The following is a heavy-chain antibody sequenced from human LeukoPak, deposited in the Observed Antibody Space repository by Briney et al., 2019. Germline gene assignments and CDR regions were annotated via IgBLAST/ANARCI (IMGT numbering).Heavy chain of an antibody. Sequence: SETLSLTCTVSGGSISSGSYYWSWIRQPAGKGLEWIGRVHSSGSTSYNPSLKSRVTMSIDTSKNQFSLKLTSVTAADTAVYYCARGAYGRDSLGMFDYWGQGTLVTVSS. D-gene: IGHD4-23*01. J-gene: IGHJ4*02. CDR3: ARGAYGRDSLGMFDY. CDR2: VHSSGST. V-gene: IGHV4-61*02. CDR1: GGSISSGSYY.